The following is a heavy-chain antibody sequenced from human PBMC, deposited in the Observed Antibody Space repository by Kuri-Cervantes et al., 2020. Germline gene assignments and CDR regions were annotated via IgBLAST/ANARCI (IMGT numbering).Heavy chain of an antibody. Sequence: ASVKVSCKASGYTFTSYDINWVRQATGRGLEWMGWMNPNSGNTGYAQKFQGRVTMTRNTSISTAYMELSSLRSEDTAVYYCAKCVTRGYYYYGMDVWGQGTTVTVSS. D-gene: IGHD1-1*01. V-gene: IGHV1-8*01. CDR2: MNPNSGNT. CDR1: GYTFTSYD. CDR3: AKCVTRGYYYYGMDV. J-gene: IGHJ6*02.